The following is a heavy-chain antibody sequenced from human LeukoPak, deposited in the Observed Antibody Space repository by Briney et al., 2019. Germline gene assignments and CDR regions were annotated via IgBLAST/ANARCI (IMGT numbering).Heavy chain of an antibody. CDR3: AITHYDILTGYHKYMGV. CDR1: GGSFSGYY. V-gene: IGHV4-34*01. CDR2: INHSGST. J-gene: IGHJ6*03. Sequence: SETLSLTCAVYGGSFSGYYWSWIRQPPGKWLEWIGEINHSGSTNYNPSLKSRVTISVDTSKNQFSLKLSSVTAADTAVYYCAITHYDILTGYHKYMGVWGKGTTVTISS. D-gene: IGHD3-9*01.